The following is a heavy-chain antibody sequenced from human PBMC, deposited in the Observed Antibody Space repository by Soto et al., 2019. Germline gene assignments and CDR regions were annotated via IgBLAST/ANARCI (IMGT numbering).Heavy chain of an antibody. CDR1: GFIFSNYG. CDR3: ARDRYSYDSRAYQGVDWYFDL. D-gene: IGHD3-22*01. Sequence: QVQLVESGGGVVQPGRSLRLSCAASGFIFSNYGMHWVRQAPGKGLEWVAVIWYDGSHESYADSVKGRFTISRDNSKNTLFLQMNSLRVEDTAVYSCARDRYSYDSRAYQGVDWYFDLWGRGTLVTVSS. J-gene: IGHJ2*01. V-gene: IGHV3-33*01. CDR2: IWYDGSHE.